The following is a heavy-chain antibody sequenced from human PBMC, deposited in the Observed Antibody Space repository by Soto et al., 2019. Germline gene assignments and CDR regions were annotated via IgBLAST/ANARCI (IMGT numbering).Heavy chain of an antibody. J-gene: IGHJ4*02. V-gene: IGHV4-30-4*01. CDR1: GVSISDDNYY. CDR2: IYNRGNT. Sequence: QVQLQESGPGLVKPSQTLSLTCTVSGVSISDDNYYWSWIRQPPGKDLEWIGHIYNRGNTYNNPSLRSRFTLSLDTSKSQFSLNLNSVTAADTAVYYCAGGLSGDKVDQWGQGTLVTVSS. D-gene: IGHD2-21*01. CDR3: AGGLSGDKVDQ.